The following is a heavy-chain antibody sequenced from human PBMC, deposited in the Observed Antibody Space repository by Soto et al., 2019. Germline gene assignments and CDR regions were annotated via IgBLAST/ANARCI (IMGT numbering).Heavy chain of an antibody. D-gene: IGHD6-13*01. CDR1: GFTFSSYA. CDR2: ISYDGSNK. V-gene: IGHV3-30-3*01. J-gene: IGHJ4*02. Sequence: QVQLVESGGGVVQPGRSLRLSCAASGFTFSSYAMHWVRQAPGKGLEWVAVISYDGSNKYYADSVKGRFTISRDNSKNTLYLQMNSLRAEDTAVYYCDCTSSSESGIDYWGQGTLVTVSS. CDR3: DCTSSSESGIDY.